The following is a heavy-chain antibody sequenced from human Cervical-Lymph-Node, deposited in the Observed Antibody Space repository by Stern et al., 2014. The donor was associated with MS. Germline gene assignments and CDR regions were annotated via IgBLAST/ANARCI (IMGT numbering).Heavy chain of an antibody. D-gene: IGHD1-26*01. CDR3: ARDDFTSGSYGLLDS. CDR1: GVTFSSYA. J-gene: IGHJ4*02. Sequence: VQLEESGAEVKKPGSSVKVSCKASGVTFSSYAITWVRQAPGQGLEWMGGIIPIFGTANYAQRFQGRVTITADESTTTAYMELSSLRSEDTAVYYCARDDFTSGSYGLLDSWGQGTLVTVSS. V-gene: IGHV1-69*01. CDR2: IIPIFGTA.